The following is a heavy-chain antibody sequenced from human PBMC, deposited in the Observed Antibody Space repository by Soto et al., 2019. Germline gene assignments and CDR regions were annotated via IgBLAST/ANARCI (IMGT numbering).Heavy chain of an antibody. CDR2: ISAFNGDT. Sequence: QVQLVQSGAEVKKPGASVKVSCKASGFTFTRYGISWVRQAPGQGLEWMGWISAFNGDTKYAQRLQGRVSMTTDTSTDTAHMELRRLRSDDTAVYYCGRDSPSSGLLGTNYWGQGTLVSVSS. CDR3: GRDSPSSGLLGTNY. J-gene: IGHJ4*02. V-gene: IGHV1-18*01. D-gene: IGHD6-19*01. CDR1: GFTFTRYG.